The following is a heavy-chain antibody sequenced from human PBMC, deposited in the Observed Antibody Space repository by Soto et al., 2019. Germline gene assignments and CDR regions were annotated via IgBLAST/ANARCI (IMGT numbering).Heavy chain of an antibody. D-gene: IGHD3-3*01. CDR3: AKFQATYDLHAPFDY. Sequence: EVQLVESGGGLIQPGGSLRLSCAASGFTVSSNYMTWVRQAPGKGLEWVSVIHSDGTTYYADSVKGRFTISRDNSQNTLHLQMNSLRAEDTALYYCAKFQATYDLHAPFDYWGQGTLVTVSS. CDR2: IHSDGTT. V-gene: IGHV3-53*01. J-gene: IGHJ4*02. CDR1: GFTVSSNY.